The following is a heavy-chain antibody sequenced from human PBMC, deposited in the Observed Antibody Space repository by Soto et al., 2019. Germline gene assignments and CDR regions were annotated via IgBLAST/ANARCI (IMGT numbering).Heavy chain of an antibody. J-gene: IGHJ3*02. Sequence: SETLSLTCTVSGASVSSGRFSWSWLRQPPVKVLDWIAYVSDSGRTNYIPSLRSRLIIALDTSKNQFSLKLSSVTAADTALYYCARGKSYYDSSGYYLYDSVDIWGQGTMVTVSS. V-gene: IGHV4-61*01. D-gene: IGHD3-22*01. CDR1: GASVSSGRFS. CDR2: VSDSGRT. CDR3: ARGKSYYDSSGYYLYDSVDI.